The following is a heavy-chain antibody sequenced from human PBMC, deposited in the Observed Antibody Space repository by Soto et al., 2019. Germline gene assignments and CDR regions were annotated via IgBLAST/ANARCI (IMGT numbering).Heavy chain of an antibody. D-gene: IGHD6-6*01. CDR3: ARDPLTYSSSLVTLFDY. CDR1: GFTFSSYW. V-gene: IGHV3-7*03. Sequence: PGGSLRLSCAASGFTFSSYWMSWVRQAPGKGLEWVANIKQDGSEKYYVDSVKGRFTISRDNAKNSLYLQMNSLRAEDTAVYYCARDPLTYSSSLVTLFDYWGQGTLVTVSS. J-gene: IGHJ4*02. CDR2: IKQDGSEK.